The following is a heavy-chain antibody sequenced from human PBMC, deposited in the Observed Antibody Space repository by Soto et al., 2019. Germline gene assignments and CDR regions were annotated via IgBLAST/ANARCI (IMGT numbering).Heavy chain of an antibody. V-gene: IGHV1-69*12. D-gene: IGHD3-22*01. Sequence: QVQLVQSGAEVKKPGSSVKVSCKASGGSLSNYGISWVRQAPGQGLEWMGAIIPVFGTPNYAQKFQDRVTITADQSTTTVYMEVRSLTSEGTAVYYCARGDATKIVVTTYYGMDVWGQGTTVTVSS. CDR1: GGSLSNYG. CDR3: ARGDATKIVVTTYYGMDV. CDR2: IIPVFGTP. J-gene: IGHJ6*02.